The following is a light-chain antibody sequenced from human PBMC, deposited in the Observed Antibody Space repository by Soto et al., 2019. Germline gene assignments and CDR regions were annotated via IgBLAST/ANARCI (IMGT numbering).Light chain of an antibody. CDR3: QHYAFDSHT. CDR1: HNINYW. Sequence: DIQMTQAPSTVSASVGDRVTITCRASHNINYWLAWSQQIPGSAPKLLIYDVSTLQSGVPSRFSGSHSGPEFTLTLSTLQPDDFATDYCQHYAFDSHTFGQGTKVEVK. CDR2: DVS. V-gene: IGKV1-5*01. J-gene: IGKJ1*01.